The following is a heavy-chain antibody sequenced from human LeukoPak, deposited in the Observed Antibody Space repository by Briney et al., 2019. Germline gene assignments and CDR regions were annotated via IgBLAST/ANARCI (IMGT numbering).Heavy chain of an antibody. CDR1: GFTFGDYA. CDR3: TTGYSSSWYGEFDY. J-gene: IGHJ4*02. CDR2: IRSKAYGGTT. D-gene: IGHD6-13*01. V-gene: IGHV3-49*04. Sequence: PGGSLRLSCTASGFTFGDYAMSWVRQAPGMGLEWVGFIRSKAYGGTTEYAASVKGRFTISRDDSKSIAYLQMNSLKTEDTAVYYCTTGYSSSWYGEFDYWGQGTLVTVSS.